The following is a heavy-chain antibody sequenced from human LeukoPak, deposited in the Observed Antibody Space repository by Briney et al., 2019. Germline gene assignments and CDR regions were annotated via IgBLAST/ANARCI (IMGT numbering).Heavy chain of an antibody. Sequence: GGSLRLSCAASGFTVSSNYMSWVRQAPGKGLEWVSVIYSGGSTYYADSVKGRFTISRDFSKNTLYLQMNSLRAEDTAVYYCARDFGYCSSTSCSYYYYYYMDVWGKGTTVTVSS. CDR3: ARDFGYCSSTSCSYYYYYYMDV. CDR2: IYSGGST. CDR1: GFTVSSNY. D-gene: IGHD2-2*03. V-gene: IGHV3-66*01. J-gene: IGHJ6*03.